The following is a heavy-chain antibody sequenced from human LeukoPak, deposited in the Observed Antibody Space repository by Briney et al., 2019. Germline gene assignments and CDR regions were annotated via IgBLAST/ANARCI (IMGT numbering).Heavy chain of an antibody. Sequence: SVKVSCKASGGTFSSYAISWVRQAPGQGLEWMGGIIPIFGTANYAQKFQGRVTITTDESTSTAYMELSSLRSEDTAVYCCARGPNYYGSGSYYYYYYMDVWGKGTTVTVSS. D-gene: IGHD3-10*01. CDR3: ARGPNYYGSGSYYYYYYMDV. V-gene: IGHV1-69*05. CDR2: IIPIFGTA. J-gene: IGHJ6*03. CDR1: GGTFSSYA.